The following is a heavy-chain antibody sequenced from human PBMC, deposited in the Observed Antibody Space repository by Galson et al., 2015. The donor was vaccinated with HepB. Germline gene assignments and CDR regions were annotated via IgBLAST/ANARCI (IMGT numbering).Heavy chain of an antibody. V-gene: IGHV3-23*01. J-gene: IGHJ4*02. D-gene: IGHD4-11*01. CDR3: AKDRSSRYYSNYDY. CDR2: ISGSGGST. Sequence: SLRLSCAASGFTFSSYAMSWVRQAPGKGLEWVSAISGSGGSTYYADSVKGRFTISRDNSKNTLYLQMNSLRAEDTAVYYCAKDRSSRYYSNYDYWGQGTLFTVSS. CDR1: GFTFSSYA.